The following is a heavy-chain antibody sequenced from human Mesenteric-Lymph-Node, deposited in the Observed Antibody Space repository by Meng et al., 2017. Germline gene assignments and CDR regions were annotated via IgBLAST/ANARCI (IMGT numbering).Heavy chain of an antibody. CDR1: GYTFTNYA. J-gene: IGHJ4*02. CDR2: INSGNGKT. V-gene: IGHV1-3*01. D-gene: IGHD1-26*01. CDR3: ARGLWEQSRYYFDS. Sequence: QVQLVQSGAEVKKPGASVKVSCKASGYTFTNYAIQWVRQAPGQRLEWMGWINSGNGKTKYSEKFQGRVTITRDTSATTAHMELSSLRSEDMAVYYCARGLWEQSRYYFDSWGQGTLVTVSS.